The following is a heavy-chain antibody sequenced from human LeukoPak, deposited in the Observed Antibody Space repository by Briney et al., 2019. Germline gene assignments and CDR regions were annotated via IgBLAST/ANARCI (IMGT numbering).Heavy chain of an antibody. D-gene: IGHD6-13*01. Sequence: GGSLRLSCAASGFTFSNAWMNWVRQAPGKGLEWLSLITASSGTIHYADSVEGRFTVSRDNGKNSLYLQMNSLRVEDTGIYYCVREVVSAGTGDYWGQGALVTVSS. CDR2: ITASSGTI. CDR3: VREVVSAGTGDY. CDR1: GFTFSNAW. V-gene: IGHV3-48*01. J-gene: IGHJ4*02.